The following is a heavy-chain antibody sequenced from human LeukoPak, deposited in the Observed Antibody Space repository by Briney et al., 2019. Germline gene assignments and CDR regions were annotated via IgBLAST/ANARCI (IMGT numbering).Heavy chain of an antibody. J-gene: IGHJ2*01. CDR1: GFTFNSYW. CDR3: ARKGWYSDL. V-gene: IGHV3-7*01. Sequence: GGSLRLSCAASGFTFNSYWMTWVRQAPGKELEWVASINQDGSQKYYVESLKGRFTISRDNAKNSHYLQMNSLRAEDTAVYYCARKGWYSDLRGRGTLVSVSS. CDR2: INQDGSQK.